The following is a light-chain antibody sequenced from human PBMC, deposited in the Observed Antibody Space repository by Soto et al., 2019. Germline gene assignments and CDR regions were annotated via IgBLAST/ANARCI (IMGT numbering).Light chain of an antibody. V-gene: IGLV4-69*01. Sequence: QLVLTQSPSASASLGASVKLTCTLSSGHSSYAIAWHQQQPEKGPRYLMKLSSDGSHSKGDRTPDRFSGSSSGAEPYLTISCLQSDDQAPYYCQTCDTGAMVVFAAGANLTV. CDR2: LSSDGSH. J-gene: IGLJ2*01. CDR3: QTCDTGAMVV. CDR1: SGHSSYA.